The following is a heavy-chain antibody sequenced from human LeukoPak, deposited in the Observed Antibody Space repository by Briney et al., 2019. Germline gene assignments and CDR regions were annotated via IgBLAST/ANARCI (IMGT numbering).Heavy chain of an antibody. D-gene: IGHD3-3*01. CDR1: GYTFTQND. Sequence: ASVKVSCKASGYTFTQNDMHWVRQAPGQGLEWMGIINPYGDSTYAQKFQGRVTMTSDTSTSTVYMALSSLTSDDTGVYFCARGEAGYLEAFDVWGQGTMVTVSS. CDR3: ARGEAGYLEAFDV. J-gene: IGHJ3*01. V-gene: IGHV1-46*03. CDR2: INPYGDS.